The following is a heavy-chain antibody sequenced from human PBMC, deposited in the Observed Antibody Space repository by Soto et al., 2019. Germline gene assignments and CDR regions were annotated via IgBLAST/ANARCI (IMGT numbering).Heavy chain of an antibody. J-gene: IGHJ4*02. CDR2: IYYSGST. CDR1: GGSISSYY. CDR3: ASVGNYYDSSGYYYEPHFDY. D-gene: IGHD3-22*01. V-gene: IGHV4-59*01. Sequence: SETLSLTCTVSGGSISSYYWSWIRQPPGKGLEWIGYIYYSGSTNYNPSLKSRVTISVDTSKNQFSLKLSSVTAADTAVYYCASVGNYYDSSGYYYEPHFDYWGQGTLVTVSS.